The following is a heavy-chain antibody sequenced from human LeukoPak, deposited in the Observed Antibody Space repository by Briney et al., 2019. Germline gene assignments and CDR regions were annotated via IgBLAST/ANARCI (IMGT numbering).Heavy chain of an antibody. Sequence: GASVKVSCKASGYTFTSYAMHWVRQAPGQRLEWMGWINAGNGNTKYSQKFQGRVTITRDTSASTAYMELSSLRSEDTAVYYCARAVVAAKYYFDYWGQGTLVTVSS. CDR1: GYTFTSYA. CDR2: INAGNGNT. J-gene: IGHJ4*02. V-gene: IGHV1-3*01. CDR3: ARAVVAAKYYFDY. D-gene: IGHD2-15*01.